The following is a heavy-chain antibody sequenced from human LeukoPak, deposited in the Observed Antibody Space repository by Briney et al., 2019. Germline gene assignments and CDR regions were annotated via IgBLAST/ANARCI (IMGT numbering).Heavy chain of an antibody. CDR1: GFTFSSYS. D-gene: IGHD3-22*01. V-gene: IGHV3-21*01. Sequence: PGGSLRLSCAASGFTFSSYSMNWVRQAPGKGLEWVSSISSSSSYIYYADSVKGRFTISRDNAKNSLYLQMNSLRAEDTAVYYCARGQVSYYYDSSGYYFTPLDYWGQGTLVTVS. J-gene: IGHJ4*02. CDR2: ISSSSSYI. CDR3: ARGQVSYYYDSSGYYFTPLDY.